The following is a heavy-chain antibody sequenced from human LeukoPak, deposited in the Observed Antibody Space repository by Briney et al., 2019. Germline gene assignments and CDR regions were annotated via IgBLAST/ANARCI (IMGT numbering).Heavy chain of an antibody. J-gene: IGHJ4*02. CDR1: GFTFGPYT. CDR2: ISSSSDTI. V-gene: IGHV3-48*04. Sequence: GGSLRLSCAASGFTFGPYTMNWVRQAPGKGLEWVSYISSSSDTIYYADSVKGRFTISRDNGKNSLYLQMNSLRAEDTAVYYCATYPGYSSGWGFDYWGQGTLVTVSS. CDR3: ATYPGYSSGWGFDY. D-gene: IGHD6-19*01.